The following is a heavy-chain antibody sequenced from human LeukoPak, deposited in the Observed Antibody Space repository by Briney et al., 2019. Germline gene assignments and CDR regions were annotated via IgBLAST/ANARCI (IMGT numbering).Heavy chain of an antibody. CDR3: ATEKLVLDY. CDR1: GFIFSNDW. D-gene: IGHD1-1*01. J-gene: IGHJ4*02. V-gene: IGHV3-15*01. CDR2: IKSKTDGGTT. Sequence: GGSLRLSCAASGFIFSNDWMSWVRQAPGKGLEWVGRIKSKTDGGTTDYAAPVKGRFTISRDDAKNTLYLQMDSLKTEDTAVYYCATEKLVLDYWGQGTLVTVSS.